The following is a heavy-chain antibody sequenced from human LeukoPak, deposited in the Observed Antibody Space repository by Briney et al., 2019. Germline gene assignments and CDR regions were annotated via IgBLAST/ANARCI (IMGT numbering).Heavy chain of an antibody. CDR1: GGSISSGTYY. D-gene: IGHD3-22*01. J-gene: IGHJ6*03. V-gene: IGHV4-61*02. Sequence: SQTLSLTCTVSGGSISSGTYYWSWIRQPAGKGLEWIGRIYTTGSTGYNPSLKSRFSMSIDTSKNQLSLRLSSVTAADTAVYYCAGELLPPGKNYYHMGVWGKGTTLTVSS. CDR3: AGELLPPGKNYYHMGV. CDR2: IYTTGST.